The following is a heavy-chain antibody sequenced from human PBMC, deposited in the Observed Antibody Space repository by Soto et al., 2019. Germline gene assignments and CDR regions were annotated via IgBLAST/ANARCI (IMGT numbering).Heavy chain of an antibody. Sequence: QGLLQESGPRLVKASESLSLTCTVSGGPISSYSWSWIRQTPGKGLEWIGYLSYGGSPNYNPSLESRGTITINTTATQFSLKLKSLTAADTAVYYCARGFWATGGGNYYYSMDVWGQGTTVRVS. CDR1: GGPISSYS. V-gene: IGHV4-59*13. D-gene: IGHD2-15*01. J-gene: IGHJ6*02. CDR2: LSYGGSP. CDR3: ARGFWATGGGNYYYSMDV.